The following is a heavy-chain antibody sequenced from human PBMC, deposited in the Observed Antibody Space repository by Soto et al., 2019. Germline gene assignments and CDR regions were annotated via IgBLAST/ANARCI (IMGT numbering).Heavy chain of an antibody. CDR1: GFTFSSYG. Sequence: VGSLRLSCAASGFTFSSYGMHWVRQAPGKGLEWVAVISYDGSNKYYADSVKGRFTISRDNSKNTLYLQMNSLRAEDTAVYYCAKDLNVYGGNAGYFDYWGQGTLVPVST. V-gene: IGHV3-30*18. D-gene: IGHD2-15*01. J-gene: IGHJ4*02. CDR2: ISYDGSNK. CDR3: AKDLNVYGGNAGYFDY.